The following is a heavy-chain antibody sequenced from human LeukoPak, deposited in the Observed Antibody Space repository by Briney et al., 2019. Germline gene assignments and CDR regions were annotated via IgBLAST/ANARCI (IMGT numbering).Heavy chain of an antibody. CDR1: GFTFSSFG. Sequence: QPGGPLRHSCAASGFTFSSFGMHWVRQAPGKGLEGVAFIRYDGSNKYYADSVKGRFTISRDNSKNTLYLQMNSLRAEDTAVYYCAKDLVAAAGPYYFDYWGQGTLVTVSS. V-gene: IGHV3-30*02. J-gene: IGHJ4*02. CDR2: IRYDGSNK. CDR3: AKDLVAAAGPYYFDY. D-gene: IGHD6-13*01.